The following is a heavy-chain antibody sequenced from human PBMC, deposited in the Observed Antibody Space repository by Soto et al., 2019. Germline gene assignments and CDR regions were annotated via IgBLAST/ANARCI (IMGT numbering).Heavy chain of an antibody. J-gene: IGHJ4*02. V-gene: IGHV4-30-4*01. D-gene: IGHD5-12*01. CDR2: IFHTGTT. Sequence: QVQLQESGPGLVKPSQTLSLTCTVSGGSISSSDYFWTWIRQPPGKGLEWMGYIFHTGTTYSNPSLKSRVTISADRSKNHLSLNLTSVTAADTATYFCARNQRDGFNYFDFWGQGTLVTVSS. CDR3: ARNQRDGFNYFDF. CDR1: GGSISSSDYF.